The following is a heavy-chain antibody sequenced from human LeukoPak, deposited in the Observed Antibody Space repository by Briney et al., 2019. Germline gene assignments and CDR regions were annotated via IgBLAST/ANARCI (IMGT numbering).Heavy chain of an antibody. J-gene: IGHJ3*02. CDR1: GFIFSDYY. D-gene: IGHD2-15*01. V-gene: IGHV3-15*01. Sequence: PGGSLRLSCAASGFIFSDYYMTWVRQAPGKGLEWVGRIKSKSDGGTTDYAAPVKGRFTISRDDSKNTLYLQMNSLKTEDTAVYYCTTAPRGYCSGGSCSYAFDIWGQGTMVTVSS. CDR2: IKSKSDGGTT. CDR3: TTAPRGYCSGGSCSYAFDI.